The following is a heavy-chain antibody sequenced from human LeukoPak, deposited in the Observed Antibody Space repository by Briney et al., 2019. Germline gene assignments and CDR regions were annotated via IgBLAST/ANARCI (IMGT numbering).Heavy chain of an antibody. J-gene: IGHJ6*03. V-gene: IGHV4-4*07. Sequence: ASETLSLTCTVSGGSIRSYYWSWIRQPAGKGLEWIGRIYTSGSTNYNTSLKSRVTISVDKSKNQFSLKLSSVTAADTAVYYCASDMDVWGKGTTVTVSS. CDR3: ASDMDV. CDR1: GGSIRSYY. CDR2: IYTSGST.